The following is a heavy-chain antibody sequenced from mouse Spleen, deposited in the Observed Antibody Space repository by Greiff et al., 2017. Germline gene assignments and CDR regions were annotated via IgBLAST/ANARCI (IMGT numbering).Heavy chain of an antibody. CDR2: IDPENGDT. CDR3: TTSNWDVGDFDY. D-gene: IGHD4-1*01. V-gene: IGHV14-4*01. Sequence: EVQLQQSGAELVRPGASVKLSCTASGFNIKDDYMHWVKQRPEQGLEWIGWIDPENGDTEYASKFQGKATITADTSSNTAYLQLSSLTSEDTAVYYCTTSNWDVGDFDYWGQGTTLTVSS. CDR1: GFNIKDDY. J-gene: IGHJ2*01.